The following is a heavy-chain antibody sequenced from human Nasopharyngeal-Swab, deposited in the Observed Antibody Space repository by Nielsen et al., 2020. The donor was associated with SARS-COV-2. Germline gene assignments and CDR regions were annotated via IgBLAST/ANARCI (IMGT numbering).Heavy chain of an antibody. CDR3: ATDAPGSGFALDT. CDR1: GFIFSTYA. V-gene: IGHV3-30*02. CDR2: IWYDGSNK. Sequence: GESLKISCAASGFIFSTYAMHWVRQAPGKGLEWVTFIWYDGSNKEYADAVKGRFTISRDNSKNTVFLQMNSLRVEDTAVYYCATDAPGSGFALDTWGQGTMVTVLS. J-gene: IGHJ3*02. D-gene: IGHD3-22*01.